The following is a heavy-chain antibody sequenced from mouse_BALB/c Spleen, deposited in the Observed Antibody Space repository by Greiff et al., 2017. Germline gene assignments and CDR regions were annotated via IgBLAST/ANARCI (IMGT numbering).Heavy chain of an antibody. CDR2: ISSGSSTI. J-gene: IGHJ4*01. Sequence: DVMLVESGGGLVQPGGSRKLSCAASGFTFSSFGMHWVRQAPEKGLEWVAYISSGSSTIYYADTVKGRFTISRDNPKNTLFLQMTSLRSEDTAMYYCARSGWLLHAMDYWGQGTSVTVSS. CDR3: ARSGWLLHAMDY. D-gene: IGHD2-3*01. CDR1: GFTFSSFG. V-gene: IGHV5-17*02.